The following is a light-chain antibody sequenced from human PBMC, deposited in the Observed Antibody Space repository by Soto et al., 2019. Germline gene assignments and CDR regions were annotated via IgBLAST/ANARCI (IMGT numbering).Light chain of an antibody. CDR1: SADLGGYNY. V-gene: IGLV2-8*01. CDR2: EFT. CDR3: GSYTDTNTGL. Sequence: QSALTQPPSASGSPGQSVTISCTGISADLGGYNYVSWYQQHPGKAPRLIIYEFTKRPSGVPDRFSGSNSVNTASLTVSGLQAEDEADYYCGSYTDTNTGLFGGGTKVTVL. J-gene: IGLJ2*01.